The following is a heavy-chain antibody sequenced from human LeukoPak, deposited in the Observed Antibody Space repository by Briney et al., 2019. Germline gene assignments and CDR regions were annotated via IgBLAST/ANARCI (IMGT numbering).Heavy chain of an antibody. CDR1: GFTVSSNY. CDR2: IYSGGST. CDR3: AREGLLDAFDI. Sequence: GGSLRLSCAASGFTVSSNYMSWVRQAPGKGLEWVSVIYSGGSTYYADSVKGRFTISRDNSKNTLYLQMNSLRAEATAVYYCAREGLLDAFDIWGQGTMVTVSS. V-gene: IGHV3-53*01. J-gene: IGHJ3*02. D-gene: IGHD6-19*01.